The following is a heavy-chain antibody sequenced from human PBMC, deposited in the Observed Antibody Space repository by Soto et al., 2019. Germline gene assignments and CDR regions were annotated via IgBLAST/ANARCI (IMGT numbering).Heavy chain of an antibody. CDR3: ARTPYYDSSGYFDY. CDR1: GGSISSYY. D-gene: IGHD3-22*01. V-gene: IGHV4-4*07. Sequence: PSETLSLTCTVSGGSISSYYWSWIRQPAGKGLEWIGRIYTSGSTNYNPSLKSRVTMSVDTSKNQFSLKLSSVTAADTAVYYCARTPYYDSSGYFDYWCQRTLFTISS. J-gene: IGHJ4*02. CDR2: IYTSGST.